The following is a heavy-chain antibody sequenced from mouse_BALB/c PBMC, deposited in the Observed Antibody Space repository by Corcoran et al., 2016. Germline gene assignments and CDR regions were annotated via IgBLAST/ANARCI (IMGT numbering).Heavy chain of an antibody. CDR1: GYTFTSYT. V-gene: IGHV1-4*02. CDR3: ARERGTSFFAY. J-gene: IGHJ3*01. Sequence: QVQLQQSAAELARPGATVEMSCKASGYTFTSYTMHWVKQRPGQGLEWVGYINPSSGYTEYNQKFKDKTTLTADKSSSTAYMQLSSLTSEDSAVYYCARERGTSFFAYWGQGTLVTVSA. CDR2: INPSSGYT.